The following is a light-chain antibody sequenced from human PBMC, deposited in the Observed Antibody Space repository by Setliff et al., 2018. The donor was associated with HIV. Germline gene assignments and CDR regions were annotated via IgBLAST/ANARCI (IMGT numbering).Light chain of an antibody. V-gene: IGLV2-23*01. CDR1: SNDVGRYDL. CDR2: QAT. CDR3: CSNTGSNTYV. J-gene: IGLJ1*01. Sequence: QSALTQPASVSGSPGQSITISCTGTSNDVGRYDLVSWYQQHPARAPKLIIYQATRRPSGVSNRFSCSKSGNTASLTISGLQAEDEADYYCCSNTGSNTYVFGSGTKVTV.